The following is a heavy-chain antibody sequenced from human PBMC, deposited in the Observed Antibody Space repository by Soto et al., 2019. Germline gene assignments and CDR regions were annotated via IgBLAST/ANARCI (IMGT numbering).Heavy chain of an antibody. D-gene: IGHD3-3*01. Sequence: AASVKVSCKASGDTFTSNGISWVRQAHGQGLEWMGWISAYNGNTNYAQKLQGRVTMTTDTSTSTAYMELRSLRSDDTAVYYCARNPRDFWSGYANWFDPWGQGTLVTSPQ. CDR2: ISAYNGNT. CDR1: GDTFTSNG. J-gene: IGHJ5*02. CDR3: ARNPRDFWSGYANWFDP. V-gene: IGHV1-18*01.